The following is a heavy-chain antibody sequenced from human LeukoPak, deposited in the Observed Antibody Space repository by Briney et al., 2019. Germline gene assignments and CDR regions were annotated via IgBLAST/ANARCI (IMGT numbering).Heavy chain of an antibody. CDR1: GYTFSSYG. J-gene: IGHJ6*03. V-gene: IGHV1-18*01. CDR3: ARGPTYDLWSGDSYSYYYMDV. CDR2: ISAYNGNT. Sequence: ASVKVSCKASGYTFSSYGISWVRQAPGQGLEWMGWISAYNGNTNYAQKLQGRVTMTTDTSTTTAYMELNILRAEATAVYYCARGPTYDLWSGDSYSYYYMDVWGKGTTVAVSS. D-gene: IGHD3-3*01.